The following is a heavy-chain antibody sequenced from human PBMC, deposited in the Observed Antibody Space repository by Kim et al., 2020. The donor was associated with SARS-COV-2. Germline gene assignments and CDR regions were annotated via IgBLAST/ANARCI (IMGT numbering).Heavy chain of an antibody. CDR3: ARGKNRKFDY. CDR2: VFHTGST. J-gene: IGHJ4*02. CDR1: GGSISSSHW. V-gene: IGHV4-4*02. Sequence: SETLSLTCGVSGGSISSSHWWSWVRQSPEKGLEWIGEVFHTGSTNYNPSLRSRVTISIDNPNNQFSLKLNSVTAADTAVYYCARGKNRKFDYWGQGTLVTVSS.